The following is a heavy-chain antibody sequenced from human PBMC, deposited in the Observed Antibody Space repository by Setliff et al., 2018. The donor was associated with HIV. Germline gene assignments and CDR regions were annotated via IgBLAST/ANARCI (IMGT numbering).Heavy chain of an antibody. Sequence: SETLSLTCTVSGGSINSHHWNWIRQPPGKELEWMGSTYYTGSTAYNPSLKSRVTISLDTSKTHFSLKLSSVTAADTAVYYCARSPGFWYFDLWGPGTLVTVSS. J-gene: IGHJ2*01. V-gene: IGHV4-59*11. CDR2: TYYTGST. CDR1: GGSINSHH. CDR3: ARSPGFWYFDL.